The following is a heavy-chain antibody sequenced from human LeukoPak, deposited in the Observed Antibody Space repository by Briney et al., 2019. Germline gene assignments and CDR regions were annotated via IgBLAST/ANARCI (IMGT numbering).Heavy chain of an antibody. V-gene: IGHV3-30*02. D-gene: IGHD6-6*01. J-gene: IGHJ4*02. Sequence: PGGSLRLPCAASGFFFRTYGIHWVRQAPGKGLEWVSFIRYDGSDKYYVDSVRGRFTISRDNSRNTLYLQMNSLRPENTGIYYCARDSLRQLVRTSCHLDYWGQGTVVTVSS. CDR3: ARDSLRQLVRTSCHLDY. CDR1: GFFFRTYG. CDR2: IRYDGSDK.